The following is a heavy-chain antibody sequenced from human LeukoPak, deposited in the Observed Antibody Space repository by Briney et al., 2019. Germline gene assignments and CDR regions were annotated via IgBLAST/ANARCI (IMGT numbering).Heavy chain of an antibody. CDR2: ISYDGSNK. CDR1: GFTFSSYG. Sequence: GRSLGLSCAASGFTFSSYGMHWVRQAPGKGLEWVAVISYDGSNKYYADSVKGRFTISRDNSKNTLYLQMNSLRAEDTAVYYCAKDLFYYDSSGYLIWGQGTLVTVSS. CDR3: AKDLFYYDSSGYLI. J-gene: IGHJ4*02. D-gene: IGHD3-22*01. V-gene: IGHV3-30*18.